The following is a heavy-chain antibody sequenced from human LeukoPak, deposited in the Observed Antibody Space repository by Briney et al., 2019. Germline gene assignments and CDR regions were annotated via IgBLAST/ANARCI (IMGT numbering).Heavy chain of an antibody. CDR2: ISSSSSTI. D-gene: IGHD5-18*01. Sequence: GGSLRLSCAASGFTFSSYSMNWVRQAPGKGLEWVSYISSSSSTIYYADSVKGRFTISRDNAKNSLYLQMNSLRAEDTAVYYCARDAADTAMVRDFDYWGQGTLVTVSS. CDR3: ARDAADTAMVRDFDY. V-gene: IGHV3-48*01. J-gene: IGHJ4*02. CDR1: GFTFSSYS.